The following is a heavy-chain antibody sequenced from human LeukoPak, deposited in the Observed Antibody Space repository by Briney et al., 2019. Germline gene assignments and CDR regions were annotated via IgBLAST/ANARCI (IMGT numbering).Heavy chain of an antibody. CDR3: ARGGPLGGYSGHY. D-gene: IGHD5-12*01. J-gene: IGHJ4*02. V-gene: IGHV3-21*01. Sequence: GGSLRLSCAASGFTFSTYNMNWVRQAPGKGLEWDSSISGSSNYIYYADSVKGRFTISRDNAKNSLYLQMNSLRAEDTAVYYCARGGPLGGYSGHYWGQGTLVTVSS. CDR1: GFTFSTYN. CDR2: ISGSSNYI.